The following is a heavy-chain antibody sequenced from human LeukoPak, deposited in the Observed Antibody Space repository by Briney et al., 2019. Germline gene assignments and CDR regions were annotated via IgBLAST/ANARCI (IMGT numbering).Heavy chain of an antibody. CDR1: GFTFSSYW. V-gene: IGHV3-7*01. Sequence: GGSLRLSCAASGFTFSSYWMSWVRQVPGKGREGVANIKEDGRDKYYMDSARGRFTISRDNAKNSLYLQMNSLRAEDTAVYFCARDGRGYCSSTSCRNWFDPWGQGTLVTVSS. D-gene: IGHD2-2*01. CDR2: IKEDGRDK. J-gene: IGHJ5*02. CDR3: ARDGRGYCSSTSCRNWFDP.